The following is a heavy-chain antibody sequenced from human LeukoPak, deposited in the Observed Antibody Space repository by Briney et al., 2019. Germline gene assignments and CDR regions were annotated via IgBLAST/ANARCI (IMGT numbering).Heavy chain of an antibody. D-gene: IGHD3/OR15-3a*01. Sequence: GGSLRLSCVASGFTFGKYWMSWVRQAPGKGLEWVANIKLDGSVKNYVDSVKGRFTISRDNTKNSLYLQMNSLRAEDTAVSYCARDQYDTWSRRGNFDSWGQGTLVIVSS. V-gene: IGHV3-7*03. J-gene: IGHJ4*02. CDR2: IKLDGSVK. CDR1: GFTFGKYW. CDR3: ARDQYDTWSRRGNFDS.